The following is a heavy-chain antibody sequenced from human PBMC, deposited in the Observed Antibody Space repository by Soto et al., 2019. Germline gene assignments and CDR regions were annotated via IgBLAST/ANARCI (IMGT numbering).Heavy chain of an antibody. Sequence: QLQLQESGSGLVKPSQTLSLTCAVSGGSISSGGYSWSWIRQPPGKGLEWIGYIYHSGSTYYNPSLKSRVTISVDRSKNQFSLKLSSVTAADTAVYYCARGPRITMVRGVHPLLDYWGQGTLVTVSS. J-gene: IGHJ4*02. V-gene: IGHV4-30-2*01. D-gene: IGHD3-10*01. CDR3: ARGPRITMVRGVHPLLDY. CDR1: GGSISSGGYS. CDR2: IYHSGST.